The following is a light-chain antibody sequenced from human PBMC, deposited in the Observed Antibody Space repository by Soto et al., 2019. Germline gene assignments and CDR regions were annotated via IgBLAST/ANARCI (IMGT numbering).Light chain of an antibody. CDR3: SSYTANSVTLYV. V-gene: IGLV2-14*03. Sequence: QSALTQPASVSGSPGQSITISCTGTSSDIGASNYVSWYQQRPGKAPKVMIYEVSNRPSGIANRFSGSKSGNTASLTISGLQAEDDADYYCSSYTANSVTLYVFGTGTKVTVL. J-gene: IGLJ1*01. CDR1: SSDIGASNY. CDR2: EVS.